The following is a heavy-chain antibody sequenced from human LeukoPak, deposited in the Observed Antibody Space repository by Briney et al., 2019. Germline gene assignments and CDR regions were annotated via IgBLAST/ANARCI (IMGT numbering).Heavy chain of an antibody. D-gene: IGHD1-26*01. J-gene: IGHJ3*02. CDR2: IYYSGST. CDR3: ARDLLRDEVFEI. Sequence: SETLSLTCTVSGDSISTSLYYWGWIRQPPGKGLEWIGSIYYSGSTFYNPSLKSRLTMSVDTSKNHFPLRLNSVTAADTAVYYCARDLLRDEVFEIWGQGTMVTVSS. V-gene: IGHV4-39*06. CDR1: GDSISTSLYY.